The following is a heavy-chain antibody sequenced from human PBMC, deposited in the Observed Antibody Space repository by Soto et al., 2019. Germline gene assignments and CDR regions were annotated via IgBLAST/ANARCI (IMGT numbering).Heavy chain of an antibody. CDR3: AASCVACGGFNYYGMDV. D-gene: IGHD2-21*01. Sequence: QVQLQESGPGLVKPSQTLSLTCTVSGGSISSGGYYWYWIRQHPGKGLEWIGYIYYSGTTYYNPSLKSRVTISVDTSKNQFSQKLSSVTAADTAVYYCAASCVACGGFNYYGMDVWGQGTTVTVSS. V-gene: IGHV4-31*03. CDR1: GGSISSGGYY. J-gene: IGHJ6*02. CDR2: IYYSGTT.